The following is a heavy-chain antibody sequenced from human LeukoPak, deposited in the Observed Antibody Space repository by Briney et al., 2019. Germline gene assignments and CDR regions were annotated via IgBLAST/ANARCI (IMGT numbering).Heavy chain of an antibody. CDR3: ARGRYGMK. J-gene: IGHJ4*02. CDR2: IYSGGRT. V-gene: IGHV3-66*01. Sequence: GGSLRLSCAASEFSVSSNYMSWVRQAPGKGLEWVSIIYSGGRTEYADSVKGRFAISRDNSKNTLYLQMNSLRAEDTATYYCARGRYGMKWGQGTLVTVSS. D-gene: IGHD2-8*01. CDR1: EFSVSSNY.